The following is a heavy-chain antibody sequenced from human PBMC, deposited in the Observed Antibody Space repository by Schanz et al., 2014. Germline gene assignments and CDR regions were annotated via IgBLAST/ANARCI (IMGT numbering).Heavy chain of an antibody. CDR2: ISSSGSYI. Sequence: EQLVESGGGLVKPGGSLRLSCAASGFTFSSYSMNWVRQAPGKGLEWVSSISSSGSYIHYADSVKGRFTISRDNAKNTLYLHMNTLRSEDTAVYYCAKDSTHIDIVLVPTAIDYWGQGTLVTVSS. CDR3: AKDSTHIDIVLVPTAIDY. V-gene: IGHV3-21*01. D-gene: IGHD2-2*01. CDR1: GFTFSSYS. J-gene: IGHJ4*02.